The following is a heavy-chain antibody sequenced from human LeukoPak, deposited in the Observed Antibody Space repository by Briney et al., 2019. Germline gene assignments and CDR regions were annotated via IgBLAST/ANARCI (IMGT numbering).Heavy chain of an antibody. CDR1: GGSISSYY. V-gene: IGHV4-59*01. J-gene: IGHJ4*02. CDR3: ARAYYGSGSYFVLDY. CDR2: IYYSGST. D-gene: IGHD3-10*01. Sequence: SETLSLTCTVSGGSISSYYWSWLRQPPGKGLEGIGYIYYSGSTNYNPSLKSRVTISVDTSKNQFSLKLSSVTAADTAVYYCARAYYGSGSYFVLDYWGQGTLVTVS.